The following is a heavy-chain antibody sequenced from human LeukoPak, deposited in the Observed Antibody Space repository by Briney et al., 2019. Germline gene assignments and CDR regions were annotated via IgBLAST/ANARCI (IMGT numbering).Heavy chain of an antibody. D-gene: IGHD5-24*01. CDR1: GFIFNNYV. J-gene: IGHJ3*02. CDR2: ISGSGVHT. CDR3: AKRRDCFDI. V-gene: IGHV3-23*01. Sequence: AGGSLRLSCAVSGFIFNNYVMNWVRQAPGKGLEWVSSISGSGVHTYYADSVKGRFTISRDNSKNTLYLQMNSLRAGDTAVYYCAKRRDCFDIWGQGTLVTVSS.